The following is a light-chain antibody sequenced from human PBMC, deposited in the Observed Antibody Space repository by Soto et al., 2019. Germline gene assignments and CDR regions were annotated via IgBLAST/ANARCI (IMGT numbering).Light chain of an antibody. CDR1: QSVTNW. CDR3: QQYTTYPYS. J-gene: IGKJ2*01. CDR2: DAT. V-gene: IGKV1-5*01. Sequence: DIQMTQSPSTLSASVGDRVTITCRASQSVTNWLAWYQQKPGKAPNLLIYDATRLHRGIPSRFSGSGSGTELNLTISSQQPDDFATYYCQQYTTYPYSFGQGTKLEIK.